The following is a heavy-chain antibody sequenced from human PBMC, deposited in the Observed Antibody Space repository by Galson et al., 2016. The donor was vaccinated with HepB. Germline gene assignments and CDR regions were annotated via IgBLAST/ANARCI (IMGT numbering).Heavy chain of an antibody. V-gene: IGHV3-64*04. CDR1: GFTFSTYP. D-gene: IGHD2-21*01. J-gene: IGHJ4*02. CDR2: ISSNVGTT. CDR3: ASPVPLGD. Sequence: SLRLSCAASGFTFSTYPMHWVRQAPGKGLEYVAAISSNVGTTYYADSVQGRFTISRDNSKNTLYLQMNSLRVEDTAVYYCASPVPLGDWGQGTLVTVSS.